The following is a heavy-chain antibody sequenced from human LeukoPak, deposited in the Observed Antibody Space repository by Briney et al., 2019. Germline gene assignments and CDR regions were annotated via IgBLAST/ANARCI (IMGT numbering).Heavy chain of an antibody. V-gene: IGHV1-46*01. D-gene: IGHD6-25*01. CDR3: ARVGSAAATADY. J-gene: IGHJ4*02. Sequence: ASVEVSCKASGYTFTTYYMHWMRQAPGQGPEWMGIINPRGGSTDYARKFQGRITMTSDTSTSTVYMELNSLTSDDTAIYFCARVGSAAATADYWGQGTLVTVSS. CDR2: INPRGGST. CDR1: GYTFTTYY.